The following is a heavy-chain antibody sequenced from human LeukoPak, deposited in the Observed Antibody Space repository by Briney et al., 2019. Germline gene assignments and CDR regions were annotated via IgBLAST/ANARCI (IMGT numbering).Heavy chain of an antibody. V-gene: IGHV1-69*06. D-gene: IGHD6-19*01. CDR3: ARVIAVAGEKGWFDP. Sequence: ASVKVSCKASGGTFSSYAISWVRQAPGQGLEWMGGIIPIFGTANYAQKFQGRVTITADKSTSTAYMELSSLRSEDTAVYYCARVIAVAGEKGWFDPWGQGTLVTVSS. J-gene: IGHJ5*02. CDR2: IIPIFGTA. CDR1: GGTFSSYA.